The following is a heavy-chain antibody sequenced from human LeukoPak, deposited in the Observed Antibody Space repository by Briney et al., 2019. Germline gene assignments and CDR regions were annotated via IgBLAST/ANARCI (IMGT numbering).Heavy chain of an antibody. V-gene: IGHV3-33*06. CDR3: AKDSQRGIVVVPAARFDP. Sequence: GGSLRLSCAASGFTFSSYGMHWVRQAPGKGLEWVAVIWDDGSNKYYADSVKGRFTISRDNSKNTLYLQMNSLRAEDTAVYYCAKDSQRGIVVVPAARFDPWGQGTLVTVSS. D-gene: IGHD2-2*01. CDR1: GFTFSSYG. CDR2: IWDDGSNK. J-gene: IGHJ5*02.